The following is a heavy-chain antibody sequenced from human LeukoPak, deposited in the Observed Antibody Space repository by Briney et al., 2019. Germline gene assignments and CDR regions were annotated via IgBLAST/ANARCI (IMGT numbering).Heavy chain of an antibody. Sequence: SETLSLTCTVSGGSISSYYWSWTRQPPGKGLEWIGYIYYTGSTNYNPSLKSRVTMSVDTSKNQLSLKLSSVTAADTAVYNCVRLEYISSVRPVTGIDVWGKGTTVTVPS. CDR2: IYYTGST. J-gene: IGHJ6*04. V-gene: IGHV4-59*01. CDR1: GGSISSYY. CDR3: VRLEYISSVRPVTGIDV. D-gene: IGHD6-6*01.